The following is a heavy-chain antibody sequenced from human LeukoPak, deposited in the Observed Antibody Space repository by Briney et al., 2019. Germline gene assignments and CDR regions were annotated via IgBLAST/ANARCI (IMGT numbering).Heavy chain of an antibody. Sequence: PGGSLRLSCAASGFTFSSYAMHWVRQAPGKGLEWVAVISYDGSNKYYADSVKGRFTISRDNSKNTLYLQMNSLRAEDTAVYYCARELAIFGVVIIALDAFDIWGQGTMVTVSS. J-gene: IGHJ3*02. V-gene: IGHV3-30-3*01. CDR3: ARELAIFGVVIIALDAFDI. CDR1: GFTFSSYA. CDR2: ISYDGSNK. D-gene: IGHD3-3*01.